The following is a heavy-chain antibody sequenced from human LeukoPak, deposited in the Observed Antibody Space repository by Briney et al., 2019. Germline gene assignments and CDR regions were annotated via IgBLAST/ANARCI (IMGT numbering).Heavy chain of an antibody. V-gene: IGHV4-61*05. CDR2: VYYSGST. J-gene: IGHJ3*02. CDR3: ARGLNNRKSGRRFDVFEI. CDR1: GGSISSSRDY. D-gene: IGHD1-14*01. Sequence: SETLSLTCTVSGGSISSSRDYWAWLRQPPGKGLEWIGYVYYSGSTNCNPSLKSRVTISADTSKNQFSLRLTSVTAADTAVYYCARGLNNRKSGRRFDVFEIWGQGTMVTVSS.